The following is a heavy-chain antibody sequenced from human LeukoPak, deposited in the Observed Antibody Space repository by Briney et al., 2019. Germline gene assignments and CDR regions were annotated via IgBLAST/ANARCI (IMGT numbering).Heavy chain of an antibody. D-gene: IGHD6-19*01. J-gene: IGHJ4*02. V-gene: IGHV3-30-3*01. Sequence: GGSLRLSCAASGFTFSSYAMHWVRQAPGKGLEWVAVISYDGSNKYYADSVKGRFTISRDNSKNTLYLQMNSLRAEDTAVYYCARASVYSSGWYYFDYWGQGTLVTVSS. CDR3: ARASVYSSGWYYFDY. CDR1: GFTFSSYA. CDR2: ISYDGSNK.